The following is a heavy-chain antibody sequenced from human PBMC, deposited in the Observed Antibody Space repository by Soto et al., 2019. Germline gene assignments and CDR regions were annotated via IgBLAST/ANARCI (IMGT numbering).Heavy chain of an antibody. D-gene: IGHD3-3*01. V-gene: IGHV1-8*01. J-gene: IGHJ6*02. CDR3: ARARADFWSGYFYYYYYGMDV. CDR1: GYTLTGYD. CDR2: MNPNSGNT. Sequence: XSVKVSCTASGYTLTGYDDHWVRQATGQGLQCVGWMNPNSGNTGYAQKFQVRVTMTRNTSISTAYMELSSLRSEDTAVYYCARARADFWSGYFYYYYYGMDVWGRGTTVTVSS.